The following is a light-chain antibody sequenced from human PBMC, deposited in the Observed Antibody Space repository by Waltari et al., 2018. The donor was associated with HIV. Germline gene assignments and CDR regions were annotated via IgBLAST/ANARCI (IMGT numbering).Light chain of an antibody. CDR2: SNN. CDR1: SPHNGSNT. V-gene: IGLV1-44*01. Sequence: QSVLTQPPSASGTPGQRVSLYCSGSSPHNGSNTVKWYQQLPGTAPKLLIYSNNQRPSGVPDRFSGSKSGTSASLAISGLQSEDEADYYCAAWDDSLNGPVFGGGTKLTVL. CDR3: AAWDDSLNGPV. J-gene: IGLJ2*01.